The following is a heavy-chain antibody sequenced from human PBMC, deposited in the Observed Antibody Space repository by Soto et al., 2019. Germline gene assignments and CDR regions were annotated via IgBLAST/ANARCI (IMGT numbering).Heavy chain of an antibody. V-gene: IGHV3-30-3*01. CDR2: ISYDGSNT. D-gene: IGHD3-10*01. J-gene: IGHJ6*02. Sequence: GGSPRLSCAASGFTFSSYAMHWVRQAPGKGLEWVAVISYDGSNTYYADSVKGRFTTSRDSSKNTLYLQMNSLRAEDTAVYYCARDRGRLVITYNYYGMDVWGQGTTVPVSS. CDR1: GFTFSSYA. CDR3: ARDRGRLVITYNYYGMDV.